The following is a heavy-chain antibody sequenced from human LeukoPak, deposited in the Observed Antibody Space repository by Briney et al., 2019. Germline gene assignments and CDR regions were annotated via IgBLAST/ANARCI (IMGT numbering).Heavy chain of an antibody. J-gene: IGHJ4*02. V-gene: IGHV1-2*02. CDR3: ARDICSGGSCYSPTFDY. D-gene: IGHD2-15*01. Sequence: ASVKVSCKASGYTFTGYYMHWVRQAPGQGLEWMGWINPNSGGTNYAQKFQGRVTMTRDTSISTAYMELSRLRSDDTAVYYCARDICSGGSCYSPTFDYWGQGTLVTVS. CDR1: GYTFTGYY. CDR2: INPNSGGT.